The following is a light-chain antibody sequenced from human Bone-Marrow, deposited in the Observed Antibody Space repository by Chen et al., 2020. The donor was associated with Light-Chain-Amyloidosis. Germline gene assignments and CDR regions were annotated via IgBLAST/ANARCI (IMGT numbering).Light chain of an antibody. J-gene: IGLJ1*01. Sequence: QSVRTQRPSASGTSGQSVTISCSQASSNIGINYVYWYQHFPGAAPYLLIHRNNQRPSGLPDRFSPAKAGTCDFVASRGRRSEDEADYYSAARDGSLSGCVSGPGTKVIVL. CDR1: SSNIGINY. CDR3: AARDGSLSGCV. CDR2: RNN. V-gene: IGLV1-47*01.